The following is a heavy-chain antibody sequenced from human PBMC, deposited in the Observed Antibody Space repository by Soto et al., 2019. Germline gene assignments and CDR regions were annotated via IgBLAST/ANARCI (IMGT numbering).Heavy chain of an antibody. CDR2: ISGSGGST. J-gene: IGHJ4*02. Sequence: EVQLLESGGGLVQPGGSLRLSCAASGFTFSSYAMSWVRQAPGKGLEWVSAISGSGGSTYYADSVKGRFTISRDNSKNTVKLPMNRLRAGDTAVYYCAKNPVVVAPPRLFDYWGQGTLVTVSS. CDR3: AKNPVVVAPPRLFDY. V-gene: IGHV3-23*01. D-gene: IGHD3-22*01. CDR1: GFTFSSYA.